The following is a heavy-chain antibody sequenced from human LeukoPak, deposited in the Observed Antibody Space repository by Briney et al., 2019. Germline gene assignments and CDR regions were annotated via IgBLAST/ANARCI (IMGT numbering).Heavy chain of an antibody. V-gene: IGHV1-46*01. D-gene: IGHD4-11*01. CDR2: INPSGGST. CDR1: GYTFTSYY. Sequence: GASVKGSCKASGYTFTSYYMHWVRQAPGQGLEWMGIINPSGGSTSYAQKLQGRVTMTTDTSTSTAYMELRSLTSDDTAVYYCARDWGYSVDYWGQGTLVTVSS. J-gene: IGHJ4*02. CDR3: ARDWGYSVDY.